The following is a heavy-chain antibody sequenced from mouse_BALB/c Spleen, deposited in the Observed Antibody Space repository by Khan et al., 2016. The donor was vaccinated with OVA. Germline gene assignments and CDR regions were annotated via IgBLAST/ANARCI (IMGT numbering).Heavy chain of an antibody. J-gene: IGHJ4*01. CDR3: ARSNYCISSLYGIDY. Sequence: DLVKPGASVKLSCKASGYTFTSYWINWIKQRPGQGLAWIGHISPGSGSPYYNEILTVKVTLPLDTSSTTAYMQISSLSYEDSADYACARSNYCISSLYGIDYWGQGTSVTVSS. V-gene: IGHV1S41*01. D-gene: IGHD1-1*01. CDR1: GYTFTSYW. CDR2: ISPGSGSP.